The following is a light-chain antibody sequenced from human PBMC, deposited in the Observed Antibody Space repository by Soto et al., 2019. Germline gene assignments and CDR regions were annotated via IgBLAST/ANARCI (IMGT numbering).Light chain of an antibody. CDR1: QSVSSY. J-gene: IGKJ5*01. CDR3: QQYYSYPLT. CDR2: DAS. V-gene: IGKV3-11*01. Sequence: VLTQSPATLSLSPGERATLSCRASQSVSSYLAWYQQKPGQAPRLLIYDASNRATGIPSRFSGSGSGTDFTLTISCLQSEDFATYYCQQYYSYPLTFGQGTRLEI.